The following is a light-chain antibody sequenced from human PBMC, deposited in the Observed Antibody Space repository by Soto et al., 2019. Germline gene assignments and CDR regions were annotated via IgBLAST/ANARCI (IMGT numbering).Light chain of an antibody. CDR3: QHHKSYPRT. CDR1: QSIGTA. Sequence: DIQMTQSPSTLSASVGDRVTITCRASQSIGTALAWYQQKPGQAPNLLIYMASTLESGVPSRFSGSGAGTEFTLTSSNLQPEDLAAYYCQHHKSYPRTFGQGTKVEIK. J-gene: IGKJ1*01. CDR2: MAS. V-gene: IGKV1-5*03.